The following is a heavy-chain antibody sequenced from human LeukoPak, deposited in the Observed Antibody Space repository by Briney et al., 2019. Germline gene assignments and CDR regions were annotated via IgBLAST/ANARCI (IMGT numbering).Heavy chain of an antibody. Sequence: ASVKVSCKASGYTFTSYDINWVRQATGQGLEWMGWMNPNSGNTGYAQKFQGRVTMTRNTSISTAYMELSSLRSEETAVYYCARWRYCSGGSCHTGHYYYYGMDVWGQGTTVTVSS. D-gene: IGHD2-15*01. J-gene: IGHJ6*02. CDR1: GYTFTSYD. CDR3: ARWRYCSGGSCHTGHYYYYGMDV. V-gene: IGHV1-8*01. CDR2: MNPNSGNT.